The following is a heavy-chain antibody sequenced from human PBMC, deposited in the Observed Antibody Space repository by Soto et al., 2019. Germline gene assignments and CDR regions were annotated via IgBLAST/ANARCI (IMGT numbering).Heavy chain of an antibody. CDR3: VKPLGEMATTLFDY. CDR1: GFTFSSYA. J-gene: IGHJ4*02. CDR2: ISSNGGST. D-gene: IGHD3-16*01. Sequence: GGSLRLSCSASGFTFSSYAMHWVRQAPGKGLEYVSAISSNGGSTYYADSVKGRFTISRDNSKNTLYLQMSSLRAEDTAVYYCVKPLGEMATTLFDYWGQGTLVTVSS. V-gene: IGHV3-64D*08.